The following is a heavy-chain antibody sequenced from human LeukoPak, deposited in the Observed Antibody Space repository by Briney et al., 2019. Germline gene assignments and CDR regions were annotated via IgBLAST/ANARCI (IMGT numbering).Heavy chain of an antibody. D-gene: IGHD3-16*02. CDR2: ISRSGSTK. Sequence: PGASVKLSCAASGFTFTSYDISWVRQAPGQGLEWISSISRSGSTKYYADSVKGRFTISRDNDKNSLSLQMNSLRDEDTAVYYCARDFFAFGGVIALLDYWGQGTLVTVSS. J-gene: IGHJ4*02. V-gene: IGHV3-48*02. CDR1: GFTFTSYD. CDR3: ARDFFAFGGVIALLDY.